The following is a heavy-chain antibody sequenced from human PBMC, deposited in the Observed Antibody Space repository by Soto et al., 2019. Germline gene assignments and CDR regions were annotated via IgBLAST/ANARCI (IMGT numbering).Heavy chain of an antibody. J-gene: IGHJ4*02. CDR2: LWYDGSNK. V-gene: IGHV3-33*01. D-gene: IGHD2-2*01. CDR3: ARDGPLVVPAAMQYYFDY. Sequence: QVQLVESGGGVVQPGRSLRLSCAASGFTFSSYGMHWVRQAPGKGLEWVAVLWYDGSNKYYADSVKGRFTISRDNSKNTLYLQMNSLRAEDTAVYYCARDGPLVVPAAMQYYFDYWGQGTLVTVSS. CDR1: GFTFSSYG.